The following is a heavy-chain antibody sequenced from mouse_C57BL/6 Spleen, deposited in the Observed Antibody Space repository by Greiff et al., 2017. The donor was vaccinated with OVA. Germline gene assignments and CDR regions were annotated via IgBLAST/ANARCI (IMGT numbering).Heavy chain of an antibody. CDR3: ARKGRFRDYGSSSWFAY. Sequence: VHVKQSGPELVKPGASVKISCKASGYSFTDYNMNWVKQSNGKSLEWIGVINPNYGTTSYNQKFKGKATLTVDQSSSTAYMQLNSLTSEDSAVYYCARKGRFRDYGSSSWFAYWGQGTLVTVSA. CDR2: INPNYGTT. J-gene: IGHJ3*01. V-gene: IGHV1-39*01. D-gene: IGHD1-1*01. CDR1: GYSFTDYN.